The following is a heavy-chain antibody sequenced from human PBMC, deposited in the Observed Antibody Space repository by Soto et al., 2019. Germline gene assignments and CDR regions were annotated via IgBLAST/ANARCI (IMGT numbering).Heavy chain of an antibody. CDR3: ARGDRAAAAS. V-gene: IGHV3-30-3*01. D-gene: IGHD6-13*01. J-gene: IGHJ5*02. CDR2: ISYDGSNK. Sequence: QVQLVESGGGVVQPGRSLRLSCAASGFTFSSYAMHWVRQAPGKGLEWVAVISYDGSNKYYADSVKGRFTISRDNSKNTLYLQMNSLRAEDTAVYYCARGDRAAAASWGQGTLVTVSS. CDR1: GFTFSSYA.